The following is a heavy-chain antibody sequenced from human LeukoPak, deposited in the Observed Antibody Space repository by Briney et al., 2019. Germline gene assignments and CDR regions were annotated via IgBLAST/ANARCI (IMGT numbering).Heavy chain of an antibody. CDR2: ISAYNGNT. CDR1: GYTFTSYG. CDR3: ARVIAYYYDSSRYYLDY. V-gene: IGHV1-18*01. J-gene: IGHJ4*02. Sequence: ASVKVSCKASGYTFTSYGISWVRQAPGQGLEWMGWISAYNGNTNYAQKLQGRVTMTTDTSTSTAYMELRSLRSDDTAVYYCARVIAYYYDSSRYYLDYWGQGTLVTVSS. D-gene: IGHD3-22*01.